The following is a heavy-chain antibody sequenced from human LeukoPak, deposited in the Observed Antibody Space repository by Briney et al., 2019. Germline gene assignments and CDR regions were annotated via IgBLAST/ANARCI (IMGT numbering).Heavy chain of an antibody. CDR2: INPNSGGT. Sequence: ASVKVSCKASGYTFTGYYMHWVRQAPGQGLEWMGWINPNSGGTNYAQRFQGRVTMTRDTSISTAYMELSRLRSDDTAVYYCAREGAGIYDSSGYQVWYFDLWGRGTLVTVSS. CDR1: GYTFTGYY. V-gene: IGHV1-2*02. CDR3: AREGAGIYDSSGYQVWYFDL. D-gene: IGHD3-22*01. J-gene: IGHJ2*01.